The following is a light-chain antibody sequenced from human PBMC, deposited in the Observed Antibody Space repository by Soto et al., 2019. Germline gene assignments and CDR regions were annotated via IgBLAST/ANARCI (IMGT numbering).Light chain of an antibody. V-gene: IGKV3-20*01. CDR3: QLYGGTRDT. J-gene: IGKJ2*01. CDR2: GAS. CDR1: QTIANS. Sequence: EILLTQSPDTLSLSPGERATLSCRASQTIANSLAWFQQKGGQAPRLLIYGASNRATGIADRFTGSGSGTDFTLTINRLEPEDFAVYYCQLYGGTRDTFGQGTKLEIK.